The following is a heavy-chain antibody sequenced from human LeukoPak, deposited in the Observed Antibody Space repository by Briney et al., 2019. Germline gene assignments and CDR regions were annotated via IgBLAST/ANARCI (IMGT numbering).Heavy chain of an antibody. Sequence: ASVKVSCKASGYSFTSHYIHWVRQAPGQGLEWMGIINPSRGSTSYVQKFQGRVTVARDTSTSTVYMELRSLGSEDTAVYYCARGYSSGFGNWGQGTLVTVSS. CDR3: ARGYSSGFGN. V-gene: IGHV1-46*01. CDR1: GYSFTSHY. J-gene: IGHJ4*02. CDR2: INPSRGST. D-gene: IGHD6-19*01.